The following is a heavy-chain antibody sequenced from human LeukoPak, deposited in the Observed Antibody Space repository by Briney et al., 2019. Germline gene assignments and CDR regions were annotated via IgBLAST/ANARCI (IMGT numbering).Heavy chain of an antibody. CDR2: IQYDGSNE. V-gene: IGHV3-30*02. CDR1: RFTFSSYG. CDR3: ARTIWYYMDV. J-gene: IGHJ6*03. D-gene: IGHD3-9*01. Sequence: GGSLRLSCAASRFTFSSYGMHWVRQAPGKGLEWVAYIQYDGSNEQYADSVKGRFSISRDSSKNILYLQMNSLRAEDTAVYYCARTIWYYMDVWGKGTTVTISS.